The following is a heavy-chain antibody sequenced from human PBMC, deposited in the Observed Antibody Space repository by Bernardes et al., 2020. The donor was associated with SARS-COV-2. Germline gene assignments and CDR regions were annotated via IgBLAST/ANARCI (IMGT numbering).Heavy chain of an antibody. D-gene: IGHD4-4*01. V-gene: IGHV3-33*01. Sequence: GSSLRVSCAASGFTLSSDAMHWVRQAPGKGLEWVAAIWYDGSKDYYAGSVKGRFTISRDTSKNTLYLQMNSLRAEDTAVYYCARAYSFDTWFFDSWGQGTLVTVSS. CDR2: IWYDGSKD. CDR3: ARAYSFDTWFFDS. CDR1: GFTLSSDA. J-gene: IGHJ5*01.